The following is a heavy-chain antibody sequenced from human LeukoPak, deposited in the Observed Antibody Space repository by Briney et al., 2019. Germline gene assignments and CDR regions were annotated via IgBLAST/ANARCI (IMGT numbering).Heavy chain of an antibody. CDR1: GGSISSGAYY. V-gene: IGHV4-31*03. J-gene: IGHJ4*02. CDR2: IYYSGST. Sequence: SETLSLTCSVSGGSISSGAYYWSWIRQHPGKGLEWIGYIYYSGSTYYNPSLKSRVTISLDTSKNQFSLKLSSVTAADTAVYYCATWPYYYDSSGPETDYFDYWGQGTLVTVSS. D-gene: IGHD3-22*01. CDR3: ATWPYYYDSSGPETDYFDY.